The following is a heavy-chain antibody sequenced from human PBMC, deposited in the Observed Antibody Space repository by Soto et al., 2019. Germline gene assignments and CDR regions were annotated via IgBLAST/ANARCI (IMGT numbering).Heavy chain of an antibody. CDR2: IRSKAYGGTT. CDR3: TRGGWVLLWFGEFYGMDV. Sequence: GGSLRLSCTASGFTFGDYAMSWFRQAPGKGLEWVGFIRSKAYGGTTEYAASVKGRFTISRDDSKSIAYLQMNSLKTEDTAVYYCTRGGWVLLWFGEFYGMDVWGQGTTVTVSS. V-gene: IGHV3-49*03. J-gene: IGHJ6*02. D-gene: IGHD3-10*01. CDR1: GFTFGDYA.